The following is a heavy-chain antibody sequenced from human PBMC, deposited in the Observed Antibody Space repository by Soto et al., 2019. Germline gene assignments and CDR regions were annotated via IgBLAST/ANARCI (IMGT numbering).Heavy chain of an antibody. CDR3: VFGSWNQYFFDH. V-gene: IGHV3-33*08. D-gene: IGHD6-13*01. J-gene: IGHJ4*02. Sequence: GGSLRLSCTTSGFTFTSYSMHWVRQAPGKGLEWVATFWYDASAQRYADSVKGRFTISRDPSRGTVYLLMDSLRTDDTAVYYCVFGSWNQYFFDHWRQEILVTVSS. CDR1: GFTFTSYS. CDR2: FWYDASAQ.